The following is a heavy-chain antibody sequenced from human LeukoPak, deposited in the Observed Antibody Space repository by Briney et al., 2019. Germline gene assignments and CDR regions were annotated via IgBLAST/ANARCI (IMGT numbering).Heavy chain of an antibody. CDR3: AISQIVVVTEGAFDI. CDR1: GYTFTSYG. J-gene: IGHJ3*02. CDR2: ISAYNGNT. D-gene: IGHD2-21*02. Sequence: GASVKVSCKASGYTFTSYGISWVRQAPGQGLEWMGWISAYNGNTSYAQKLQGRVTMTTDTSKSTAYMELRSLRSDDTAVYYCAISQIVVVTEGAFDIWGQGTMVTVSS. V-gene: IGHV1-18*01.